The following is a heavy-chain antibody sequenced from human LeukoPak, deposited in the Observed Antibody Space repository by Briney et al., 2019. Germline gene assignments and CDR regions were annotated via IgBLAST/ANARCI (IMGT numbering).Heavy chain of an antibody. D-gene: IGHD6-19*01. CDR3: ARGAEQWGYYMDV. CDR2: INWNGGST. CDR1: GFTFDDYG. J-gene: IGHJ6*03. Sequence: PGGSLRLSCAASGFTFDDYGMSWVRQAPGKGLEWVSGINWNGGSTGYADSVKGRFTISRDNSKNTLYLQMNSLRAEDTAVYYCARGAEQWGYYMDVWGKGTTVTISS. V-gene: IGHV3-20*04.